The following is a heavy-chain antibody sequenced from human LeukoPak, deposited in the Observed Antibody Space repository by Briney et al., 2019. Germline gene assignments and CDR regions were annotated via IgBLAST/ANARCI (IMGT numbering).Heavy chain of an antibody. J-gene: IGHJ2*01. CDR3: ASISPSSRYFDL. CDR1: GYTFTGYY. CDR2: INPNSGGK. Sequence: GASVKVSCKASGYTFTGYYMHWVRQARGQGLEWMGRINPNSGGKNYAQKFQGRLTMTRDTSISTAYMELSRLRSDDTAVYYCASISPSSRYFDLWGRGTLVTVSS. V-gene: IGHV1-2*06.